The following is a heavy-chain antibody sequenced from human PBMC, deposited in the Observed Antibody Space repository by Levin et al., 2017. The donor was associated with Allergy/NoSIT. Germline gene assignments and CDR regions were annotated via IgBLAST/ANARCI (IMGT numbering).Heavy chain of an antibody. Sequence: SETLSLTCTVSGGSISSYYWSWIRQPPGKGLEWIGYIYYSGSTNYNPSLKSRVTISVDTSKNQFSLELSSVTAAGTAGYYCAGQWLYPVAFDIWGQGTMVTVSS. V-gene: IGHV4-59*08. J-gene: IGHJ3*02. CDR1: GGSISSYY. CDR2: IYYSGST. CDR3: AGQWLYPVAFDI. D-gene: IGHD3-16*02.